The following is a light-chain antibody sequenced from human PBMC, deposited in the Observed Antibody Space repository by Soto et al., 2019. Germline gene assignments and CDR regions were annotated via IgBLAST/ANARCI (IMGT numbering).Light chain of an antibody. Sequence: DIQMTQSPSTLSGSVGDRVTITCRASQTISSWLAWYQQKPGKAPKLLIYKASTLKSGVPSRFSGSGSGTEFTLTISGLQPDDFATYYCQHYNSYSEVFGQGTKVDIK. V-gene: IGKV1-5*03. CDR1: QTISSW. J-gene: IGKJ1*01. CDR3: QHYNSYSEV. CDR2: KAS.